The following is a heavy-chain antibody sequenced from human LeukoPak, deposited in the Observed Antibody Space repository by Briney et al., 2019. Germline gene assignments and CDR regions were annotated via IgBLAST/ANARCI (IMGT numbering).Heavy chain of an antibody. CDR2: INPNSGGT. Sequence: ASVKVSCKASGYTFTSYDINWVRQAPGQGLEWMGWINPNSGGTNYAQKFQGRVTMTRDTSISTAYMELSRLRSDDTAVYYCASTPPGIAAAGTFDYWGQGTLVTVSS. J-gene: IGHJ4*02. CDR3: ASTPPGIAAAGTFDY. V-gene: IGHV1-2*02. D-gene: IGHD6-13*01. CDR1: GYTFTSYD.